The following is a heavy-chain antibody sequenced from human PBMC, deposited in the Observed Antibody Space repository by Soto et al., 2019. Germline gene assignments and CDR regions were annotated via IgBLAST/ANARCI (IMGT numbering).Heavy chain of an antibody. CDR3: ARECLMCYYDSSGYPTFDY. J-gene: IGHJ4*02. D-gene: IGHD3-22*01. CDR1: GGSINSGGYS. Sequence: SETLSLTCTVSGGSINSGGYSWTWIRQPPGKGLEWIGFIYHTGTTYYNPSLKSRVTISVDRSKNQFSLKLSSVTAADTAVYYCARECLMCYYDSSGYPTFDYWGQGTLVTVSS. V-gene: IGHV4-30-2*01. CDR2: IYHTGTT.